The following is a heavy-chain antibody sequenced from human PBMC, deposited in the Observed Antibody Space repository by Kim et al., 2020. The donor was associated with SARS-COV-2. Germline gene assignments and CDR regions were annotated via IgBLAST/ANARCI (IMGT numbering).Heavy chain of an antibody. V-gene: IGHV1-8*01. Sequence: GNAQKFQGRLTITRNTSINTAYMELSSLRSEDTAVYYCARGHGLENWFDPWGQGTLVTVSS. CDR3: ARGHGLENWFDP. D-gene: IGHD1-1*01. J-gene: IGHJ5*02.